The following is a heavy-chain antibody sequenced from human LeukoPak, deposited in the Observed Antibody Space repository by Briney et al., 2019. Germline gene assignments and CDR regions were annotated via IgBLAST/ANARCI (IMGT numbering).Heavy chain of an antibody. CDR3: ARDWYSSGWYDY. D-gene: IGHD6-19*01. CDR2: IYTSGST. Sequence: SETLSLTCTVSGGSISSYYWSWIRQPAGKGLEWIGRIYTSGSTNYNPSLKSRVTMSVDTSKNQFSLKLSSVTAADTAVYYCARDWYSSGWYDYWAREPWSPSPQ. J-gene: IGHJ4*02. CDR1: GGSISSYY. V-gene: IGHV4-4*07.